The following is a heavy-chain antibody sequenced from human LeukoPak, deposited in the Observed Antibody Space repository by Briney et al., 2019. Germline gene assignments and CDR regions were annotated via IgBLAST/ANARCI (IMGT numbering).Heavy chain of an antibody. CDR3: ARSNSGSYWALPFDY. CDR2: INWNGGST. CDR1: GFTFDDYG. V-gene: IGHV3-20*04. D-gene: IGHD1-26*01. J-gene: IGHJ4*02. Sequence: PGGSLRLSCAASGFTFDDYGMSWVRQAPGKGLEWVSGINWNGGSTGYADSVKGRFTISRDNAKNSLYLQMNSLRAEDTALSYCARSNSGSYWALPFDYWGQGTLVTVSS.